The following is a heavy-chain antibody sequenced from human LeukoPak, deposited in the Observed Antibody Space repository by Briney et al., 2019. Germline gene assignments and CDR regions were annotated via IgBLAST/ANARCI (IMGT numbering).Heavy chain of an antibody. Sequence: SETLSLTCAVYGGSFSGYYWSWIRQPPGKGLEWIGEINHSGSTNYNPSLKSRVTISVDTSKNQFSLKLSSVTAADTAVYYCARHRGSPRSSSHFDYWGQGTLVTVSS. J-gene: IGHJ4*02. CDR2: INHSGST. CDR3: ARHRGSPRSSSHFDY. CDR1: GGSFSGYY. D-gene: IGHD6-6*01. V-gene: IGHV4-34*01.